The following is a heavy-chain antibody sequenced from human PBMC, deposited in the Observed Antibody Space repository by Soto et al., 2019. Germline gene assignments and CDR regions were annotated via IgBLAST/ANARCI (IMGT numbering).Heavy chain of an antibody. J-gene: IGHJ5*02. D-gene: IGHD3-9*01. Sequence: GGSLRLSCAASGFTFSGSAIHWVRQASGKGLEWLGLIRSKANNYATAYGASVKGRFTISRDDSKNTAYLQMNSLKTEDTAIYYCSRQMCYPDNHWGQGTLVTVSS. CDR1: GFTFSGSA. CDR2: IRSKANNYAT. V-gene: IGHV3-73*01. CDR3: SRQMCYPDNH.